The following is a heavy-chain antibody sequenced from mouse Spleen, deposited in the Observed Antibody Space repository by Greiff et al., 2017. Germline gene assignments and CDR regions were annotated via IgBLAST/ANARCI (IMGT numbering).Heavy chain of an antibody. D-gene: IGHD3-1*01. Sequence: VQLQQSGTVLARPGASVKMSCKTSGYTFTSYWMHWVKQRPGQGLEWIGAIYPGNSDTSYNQKFKGKAKLTAVTSASTAYMELSSLTNEDSAVYYCTREEQLGLRDYAMDYWGQGTSVTVSS. V-gene: IGHV1-5*01. CDR3: TREEQLGLRDYAMDY. CDR1: GYTFTSYW. CDR2: IYPGNSDT. J-gene: IGHJ4*01.